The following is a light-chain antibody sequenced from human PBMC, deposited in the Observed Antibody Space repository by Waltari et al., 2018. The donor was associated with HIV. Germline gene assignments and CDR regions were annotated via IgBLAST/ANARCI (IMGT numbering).Light chain of an antibody. CDR3: SSYTSSSTLV. Sequence: QSALTQPASVSGSPGQSITISCTGTSSDVGGYNYVSWYQQHPGKAPKLMIYEVSNRPSGVSNCFSGSKAGNTASLTISGLQAEDEAYYYCSSYTSSSTLVFGGGTKLTVL. V-gene: IGLV2-14*01. J-gene: IGLJ2*01. CDR1: SSDVGGYNY. CDR2: EVS.